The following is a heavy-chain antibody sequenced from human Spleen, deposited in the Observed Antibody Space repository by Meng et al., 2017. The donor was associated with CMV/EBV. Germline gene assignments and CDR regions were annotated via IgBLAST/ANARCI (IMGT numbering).Heavy chain of an antibody. CDR3: ATDSLYFGVVNRYGMDV. Sequence: ASVKVSCKVSGHTLAELSMHWVRQAPGKGLEWMGSFDPEDGETTYAQKLQGRVTMTEDTSTDIAYMELRSLKSEDTAVYFCATDSLYFGVVNRYGMDVWGQGTLVTVSS. CDR2: FDPEDGET. D-gene: IGHD3-3*01. J-gene: IGHJ6*02. V-gene: IGHV1-24*01. CDR1: GHTLAELS.